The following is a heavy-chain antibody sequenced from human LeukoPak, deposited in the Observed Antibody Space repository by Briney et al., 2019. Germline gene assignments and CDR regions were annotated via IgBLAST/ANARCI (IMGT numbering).Heavy chain of an antibody. CDR2: ISPNSGGT. Sequence: GASVKVSCKASGYTFTGYYMHWVRQAPGQGLEWMGWISPNSGGTNYAQKFQGRVTMTRDTSISTAYMELSRLRSDDTAVYYCARASSDFWSGYSSAIDYWGQGTLVTVSS. V-gene: IGHV1-2*02. CDR1: GYTFTGYY. J-gene: IGHJ4*02. CDR3: ARASSDFWSGYSSAIDY. D-gene: IGHD3-3*01.